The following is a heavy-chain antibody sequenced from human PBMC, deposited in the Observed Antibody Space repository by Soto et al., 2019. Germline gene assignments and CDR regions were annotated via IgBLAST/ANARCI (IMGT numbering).Heavy chain of an antibody. CDR2: ISSSSSYI. J-gene: IGHJ3*02. V-gene: IGHV3-21*01. Sequence: GGSLRLSCAASGFTFSSYSMNWVRQAPGKGLEWVSSISSSSSYIYYADSVKGRFTIPRDNAKNSLYLQMNSLRAEDTAVYYCATVIVAAADPGAFDIWGQGTMVTVSS. CDR1: GFTFSSYS. CDR3: ATVIVAAADPGAFDI. D-gene: IGHD6-13*01.